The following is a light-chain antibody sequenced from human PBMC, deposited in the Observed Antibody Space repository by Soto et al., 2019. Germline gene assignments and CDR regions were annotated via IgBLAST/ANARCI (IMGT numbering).Light chain of an antibody. V-gene: IGKV1-9*01. J-gene: IGKJ2*01. Sequence: DIQLTQSPSFLSASVGDRVTITCRASQGIRSYLAWYQQRPGKAPELLIYGASTLRPGGASRFSGSGSGTEFTLTISSLQPEDFATYFCQQSYSSQYTFGQGTKLEIK. CDR1: QGIRSY. CDR2: GAS. CDR3: QQSYSSQYT.